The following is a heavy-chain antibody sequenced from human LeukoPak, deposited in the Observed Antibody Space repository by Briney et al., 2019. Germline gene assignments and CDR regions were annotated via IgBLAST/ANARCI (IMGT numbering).Heavy chain of an antibody. CDR1: GGSFSGYY. V-gene: IGHV4-34*01. CDR3: ARASGSYYYYYMDV. Sequence: SETLSLTCAVYGGSFSGYYWSWIRQPPGKGLEWIGEINHSGSTNYNPSLKSRVTMSVDTSKNQFSLKLSSVTAADTAVYYCARASGSYYYYYMDVWGKGTTVTISS. D-gene: IGHD1-26*01. J-gene: IGHJ6*03. CDR2: INHSGST.